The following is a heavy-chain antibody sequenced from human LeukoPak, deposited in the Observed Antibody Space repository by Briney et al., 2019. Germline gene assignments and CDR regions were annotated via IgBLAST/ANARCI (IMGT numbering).Heavy chain of an antibody. Sequence: PGGSLRLSCAASGFTFSSYAMSWVRQAPGKGLEWVSGISGSGGSTYYADSVKGRFTISRDNSKNTLYLQMNSLRAEDTAVYYCAKAYSSGWSNAIDYWGQGTLVTVSS. CDR2: ISGSGGST. J-gene: IGHJ4*02. D-gene: IGHD6-19*01. V-gene: IGHV3-23*01. CDR3: AKAYSSGWSNAIDY. CDR1: GFTFSSYA.